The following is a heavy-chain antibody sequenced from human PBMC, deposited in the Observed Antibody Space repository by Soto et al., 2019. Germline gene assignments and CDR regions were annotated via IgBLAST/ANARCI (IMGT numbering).Heavy chain of an antibody. CDR2: IIPLFGST. CDR3: ARALGTGYDSGDY. D-gene: IGHD5-12*01. V-gene: IGHV1-69*12. Sequence: QVQLVQSGAEVKKPGSSVKVSCTASGDIFSGYSISWVRQAPGQGLEWMGGIIPLFGSTNYAPKFQGIVTITANQCTNTGYIELSRLKSEDTAVYYCARALGTGYDSGDYWGQGTLVTVSS. CDR1: GDIFSGYS. J-gene: IGHJ4*02.